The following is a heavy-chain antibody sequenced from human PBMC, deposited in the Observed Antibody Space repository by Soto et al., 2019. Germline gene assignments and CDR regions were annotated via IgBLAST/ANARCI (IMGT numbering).Heavy chain of an antibody. CDR1: GYTFTNYA. CDR3: ARVGAAAGPYYFDY. V-gene: IGHV1-3*01. J-gene: IGHJ4*02. CDR2: INAGNGNT. Sequence: QVQLVQSGAEVKKPGASVKVSCKASGYTFTNYAIHWVYQAPGQRLEWMGWINAGNGNTKYSQKFQGRVTITRDTSASTAYMELSSLRSEDTAVYYCARVGAAAGPYYFDYWGQGTLVTVSS. D-gene: IGHD6-13*01.